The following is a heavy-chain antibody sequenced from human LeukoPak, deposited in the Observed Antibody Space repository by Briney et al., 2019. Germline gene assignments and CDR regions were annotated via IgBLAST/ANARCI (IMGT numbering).Heavy chain of an antibody. V-gene: IGHV4-59*12. CDR2: IYYSGST. CDR1: GGSISSYY. J-gene: IGHJ1*01. CDR3: ARGRCSGGSCYKGHFQH. Sequence: SETLSLTCTVSGGSISSYYWSWIRQPPGKGLEWIGYIYYSGSTNYNPPLKSRVTISVDTSKNQFSLKLSSVTAADTAVYYCARGRCSGGSCYKGHFQHWGQGTLVTVSS. D-gene: IGHD2-15*01.